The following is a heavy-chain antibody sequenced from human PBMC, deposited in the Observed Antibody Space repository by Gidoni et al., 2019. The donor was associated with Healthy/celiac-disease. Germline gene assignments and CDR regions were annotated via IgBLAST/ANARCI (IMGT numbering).Heavy chain of an antibody. V-gene: IGHV3-33*01. D-gene: IGHD3-22*01. CDR1: GFTFSSYG. Sequence: QVQLVESGGGVVQPGRSLRLSCAASGFTFSSYGMHWVRQAPGKGLEWVAVIWYDGSNKYYADSVKGRFTISRDNSKNTLYLQMNSLRAEDTAVYYCASTYDSSGSDYFDYWGQGTLVTVSS. J-gene: IGHJ4*02. CDR3: ASTYDSSGSDYFDY. CDR2: IWYDGSNK.